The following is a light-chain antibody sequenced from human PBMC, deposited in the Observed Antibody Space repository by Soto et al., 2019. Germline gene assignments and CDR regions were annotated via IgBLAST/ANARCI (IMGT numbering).Light chain of an antibody. Sequence: EVVLTQSPGTLSLSPGERDTLSCRASQSVSSSYLAWYQQKPGQAPRLLIYGASSRAAGIPDRFSGSGSGTDFTLTISRLEPEDFAVYYCQQHGSSPLTFGGGTKVDIK. CDR2: GAS. J-gene: IGKJ4*01. CDR1: QSVSSSY. V-gene: IGKV3-20*01. CDR3: QQHGSSPLT.